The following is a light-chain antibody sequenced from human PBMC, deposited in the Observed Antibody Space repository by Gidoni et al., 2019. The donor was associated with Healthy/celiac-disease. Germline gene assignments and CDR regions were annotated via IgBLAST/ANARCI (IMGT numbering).Light chain of an antibody. CDR2: QDS. CDR3: QAWDSSTVV. V-gene: IGLV3-1*01. J-gene: IGLJ2*01. Sequence: SYELTQPPSVSVSPGQTASIPCSEDKLGDKYACWYQQKPGPSPVLVIYQDSKRPSGIPERFSGSNSGNTATLTISGTQAMDEADYYCQAWDSSTVVFGGGTKLTVL. CDR1: KLGDKY.